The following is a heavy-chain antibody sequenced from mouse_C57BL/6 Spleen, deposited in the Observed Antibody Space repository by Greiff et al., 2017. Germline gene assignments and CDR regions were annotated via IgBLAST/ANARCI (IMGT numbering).Heavy chain of an antibody. CDR3: ARDFHDPVAY. Sequence: EVKLVESGGGLVKPGGSLKLSCAASGFTFSSYAMSWVRQTPEKRLEWVATISDGGSYTYYPDNVKGRFTISRDNAKNNLYLQMSHLKSEDTAMYYCARDFHDPVAYWGQGTLVTVSA. V-gene: IGHV5-4*01. CDR1: GFTFSSYA. D-gene: IGHD2-3*01. J-gene: IGHJ3*01. CDR2: ISDGGSYT.